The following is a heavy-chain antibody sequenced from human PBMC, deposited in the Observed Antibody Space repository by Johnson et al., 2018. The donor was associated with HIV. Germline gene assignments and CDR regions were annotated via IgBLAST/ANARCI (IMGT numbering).Heavy chain of an antibody. CDR2: ISYDGSTI. CDR3: ATRDPTHRPGVFDI. D-gene: IGHD1-14*01. CDR1: GFTFSRYD. V-gene: IGHV3-30*03. Sequence: QVQLVESGGGVVQPGRSLRLSCAASGFTFSRYDMHWVRQAPGKGLEWGAIISYDGSTIYYADSVKGRFTISRDNAKNSLYLQMNSLRAEDTAVYYCATRDPTHRPGVFDIWGQGTMVTISS. J-gene: IGHJ3*02.